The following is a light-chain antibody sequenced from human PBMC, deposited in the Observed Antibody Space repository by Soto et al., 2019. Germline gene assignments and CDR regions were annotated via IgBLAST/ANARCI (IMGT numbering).Light chain of an antibody. CDR3: CSYAGSYTWV. V-gene: IGLV2-11*01. CDR1: SSDLGGYNF. J-gene: IGLJ3*02. Sequence: QSVLTQPRSVSGSPGQSVTISCTGTSSDLGGYNFVSWYQHHPGKAPQLMIYDVSKRPSGFPDRFSGSKSGNTASLTISGLQAEDEADYYCCSYAGSYTWVFGGGTKLTVL. CDR2: DVS.